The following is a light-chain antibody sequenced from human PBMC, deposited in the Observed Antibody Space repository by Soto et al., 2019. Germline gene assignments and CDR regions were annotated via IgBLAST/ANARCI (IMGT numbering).Light chain of an antibody. CDR1: QSVTSS. V-gene: IGKV3-11*01. CDR2: DAS. Sequence: IVLTQSPAILSLSPGERATLSCRASQSVTSSLAWYQQRPGQAPRLLIYDASNRATGIPARFSGSGSGTDFTLTISSLEPEDFAVYYCQQRRNWPPLTFGGGTKVEIK. J-gene: IGKJ4*01. CDR3: QQRRNWPPLT.